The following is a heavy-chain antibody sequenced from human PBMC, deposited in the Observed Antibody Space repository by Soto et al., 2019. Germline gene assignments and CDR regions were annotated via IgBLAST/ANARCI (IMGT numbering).Heavy chain of an antibody. Sequence: SETLSLTCTVSGGSISSYYWSWIRQPPGKGLEWIGYIYYSGSTNYNPSLKSRVTISVDTSKNQFSLKLSSVTAADAAVYYCARDLPYEGYDYWGQGTLVTVSS. CDR1: GGSISSYY. D-gene: IGHD3-22*01. CDR3: ARDLPYEGYDY. J-gene: IGHJ4*02. CDR2: IYYSGST. V-gene: IGHV4-59*01.